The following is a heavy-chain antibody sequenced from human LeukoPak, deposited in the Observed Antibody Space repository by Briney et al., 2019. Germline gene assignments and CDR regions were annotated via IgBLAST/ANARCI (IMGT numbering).Heavy chain of an antibody. CDR3: ARLPAYCSSTSCYYDY. D-gene: IGHD2-2*01. Sequence: KPGGSLRLSCAASGFTFSDYYMSWIRQAPGKGLEWVSYISSASGSIYYADSVKGRFTISRDNAKNSLFLQMNSLRAEDTAVYYCARLPAYCSSTSCYYDYWGQGTLVTVSS. CDR1: GFTFSDYY. V-gene: IGHV3-11*04. J-gene: IGHJ4*02. CDR2: ISSASGSI.